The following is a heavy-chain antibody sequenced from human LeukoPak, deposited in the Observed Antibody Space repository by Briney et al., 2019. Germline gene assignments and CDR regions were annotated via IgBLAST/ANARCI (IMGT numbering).Heavy chain of an antibody. CDR3: ARSRRREAKIAATQFDY. V-gene: IGHV3-30-3*01. CDR1: GFTFSSYA. J-gene: IGHJ4*02. D-gene: IGHD2-15*01. CDR2: ISYDGSNK. Sequence: QAGGSLRLSCAASGFTFSSYAMHWVRQAPGKGLEWVAIISYDGSNKYYADSAKGRFTISRDNSKNTLYLQMNSLRAEDTAVYYCARSRRREAKIAATQFDYWGQGTLVTVSS.